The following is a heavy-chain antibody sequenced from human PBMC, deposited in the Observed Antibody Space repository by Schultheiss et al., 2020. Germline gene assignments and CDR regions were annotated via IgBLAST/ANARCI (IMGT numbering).Heavy chain of an antibody. CDR2: INWNGGST. J-gene: IGHJ3*02. D-gene: IGHD2-21*01. Sequence: GGSLRLSCAASGFTFDDYAMHWVRQAPGKGLEWVSGINWNGGSTGYADSVKGRFTISRDNSKNTLYLQMNSLRAEDTAVYYCARGGRSANVGVVDIWGPGTKVTVSS. CDR1: GFTFDDYA. V-gene: IGHV3-20*04. CDR3: ARGGRSANVGVVDI.